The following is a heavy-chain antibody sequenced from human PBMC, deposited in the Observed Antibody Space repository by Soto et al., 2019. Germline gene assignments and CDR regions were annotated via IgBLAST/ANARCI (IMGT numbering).Heavy chain of an antibody. J-gene: IGHJ4*02. CDR3: ARGPRGVYGNDY. Sequence: EVQLVESGGGLVQPGGSLRLSCAASGFTFSNDWMHWVRLAAGKGLVWVSRINMDGSSTNYADSVKGRFTISRDNAKNTLYLQMNSLRVDDTAIYFCARGPRGVYGNDYWGQGALVTVSS. V-gene: IGHV3-74*01. CDR2: INMDGSST. D-gene: IGHD2-8*02. CDR1: GFTFSNDW.